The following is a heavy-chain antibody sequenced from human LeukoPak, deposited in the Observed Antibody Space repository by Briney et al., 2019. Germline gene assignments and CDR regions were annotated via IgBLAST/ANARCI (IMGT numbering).Heavy chain of an antibody. Sequence: SVKVSCKASGGTFSSYAISWVRQAPGQGLEWMGRIIPILGIANYAQKFQGRVAITADKSTSTAYMELSSLRSEDTAVYYCARDSGSYSGFLGYWGQGTLVTVSS. J-gene: IGHJ4*02. D-gene: IGHD1-26*01. CDR2: IIPILGIA. CDR3: ARDSGSYSGFLGY. V-gene: IGHV1-69*04. CDR1: GGTFSSYA.